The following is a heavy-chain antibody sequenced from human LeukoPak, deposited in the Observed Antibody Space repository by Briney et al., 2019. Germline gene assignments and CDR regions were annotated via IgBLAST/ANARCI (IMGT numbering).Heavy chain of an antibody. V-gene: IGHV3-7*01. J-gene: IGHJ6*03. CDR2: IKQDGSEK. Sequence: QPGGSLRLSYAASGFTFSSYWMSWVRQAPGKGLEWVANIKQDGSEKYYVDSVKGRFTISRDNAKNSLYLQMNSLRAEDTAVYYCARGRRLYYDSRWIPTPYYYYYYMDVWGKGTTVTVSS. CDR3: ARGRRLYYDSRWIPTPYYYYYYMDV. CDR1: GFTFSSYW. D-gene: IGHD3-22*01.